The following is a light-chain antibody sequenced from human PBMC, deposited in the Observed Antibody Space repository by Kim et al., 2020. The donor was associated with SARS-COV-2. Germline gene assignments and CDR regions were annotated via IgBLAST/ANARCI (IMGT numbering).Light chain of an antibody. J-gene: IGLJ2*01. V-gene: IGLV3-21*04. CDR2: YES. CDR3: QVWDSSSDHVV. CDR1: HLGRKS. Sequence: APRKNGRMTWGGHHLGRKSVLWYQQNQGRAPVLVIYYESDGPPGSPERFSGANTGDTATLTISRVEDGDEADYYCQVWDSSSDHVVFGGGTQLTVL.